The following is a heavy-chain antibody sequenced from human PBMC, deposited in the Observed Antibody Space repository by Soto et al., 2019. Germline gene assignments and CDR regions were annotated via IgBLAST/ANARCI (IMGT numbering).Heavy chain of an antibody. Sequence: SETLSLTCTVSGGSISSGDYYWSWIRQPPGKGLEWIGYIYYSGSTYYNPSLKSRVTISVDTSKNQFSLKLSSVTAADTAVYYCAREANYDFWSGPYGMDVWGQGTTVTVSS. CDR2: IYYSGST. D-gene: IGHD3-3*01. J-gene: IGHJ6*02. CDR1: GGSISSGDYY. V-gene: IGHV4-30-4*01. CDR3: AREANYDFWSGPYGMDV.